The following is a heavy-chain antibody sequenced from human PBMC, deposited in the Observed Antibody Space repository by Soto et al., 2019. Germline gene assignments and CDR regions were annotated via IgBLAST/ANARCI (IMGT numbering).Heavy chain of an antibody. CDR2: ISYDGYNT. CDR3: ASGNPGNNLDYYDGGDV. J-gene: IGHJ6*02. V-gene: IGHV3-30-3*01. D-gene: IGHD1-1*01. Sequence: QVHLVESGGSVVQPGRSLRLSCAASGFTFDTFAIHWVRQTPGKVLEWVALISYDGYNTYYADSVKGRFTISRDNSKNTLNLQTTSLRPDDKGADYCASGNPGNNLDYYDGGDVWGQGTAVTVSS. CDR1: GFTFDTFA.